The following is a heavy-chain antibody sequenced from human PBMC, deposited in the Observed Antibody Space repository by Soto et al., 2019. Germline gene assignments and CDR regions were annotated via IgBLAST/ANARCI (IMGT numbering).Heavy chain of an antibody. J-gene: IGHJ4*02. CDR3: ARDKVLYYFDY. CDR2: IYYSGNT. V-gene: IGHV4-31*03. CDR1: GGSINSGGFY. D-gene: IGHD1-1*01. Sequence: SETLSLTCTVSGGSINSGGFYWSWIRQHPGKGLEWIGYIYYSGNTYYNPSLKSRVTMSVDTSKNQFSLKLSSVTAADTAVYYCARDKVLYYFDYWGQGTLVTVSS.